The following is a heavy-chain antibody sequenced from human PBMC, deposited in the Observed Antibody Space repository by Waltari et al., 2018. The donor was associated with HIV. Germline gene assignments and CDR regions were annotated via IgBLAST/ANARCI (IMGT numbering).Heavy chain of an antibody. CDR1: GDSMTNYY. CDR2: VFYSGST. CDR3: ARATSYNDPVDY. D-gene: IGHD1-1*01. Sequence: QVQLQESGPGLVKPSETLSLTCTVSGDSMTNYYWNWIRQPPGKGLEWIGYVFYSGSTNLNSALKSRVTISVDTSKKQFSLRLTSVTAADTAVYYCARATSYNDPVDYWGPGTLVTVSS. J-gene: IGHJ4*02. V-gene: IGHV4-59*01.